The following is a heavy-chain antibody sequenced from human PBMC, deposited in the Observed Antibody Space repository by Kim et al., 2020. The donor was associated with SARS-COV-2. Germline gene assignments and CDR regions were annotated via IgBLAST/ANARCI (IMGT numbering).Heavy chain of an antibody. CDR3: AKDNGYSGSDY. CDR2: T. V-gene: IGHV1-2*02. J-gene: IGHJ4*02. D-gene: IGHD5-12*01. Sequence: TNYAQKVQGRVTMTRDTSISTAYMELSRLRSDDTAVFYCAKDNGYSGSDYWGQGTLVTVSS.